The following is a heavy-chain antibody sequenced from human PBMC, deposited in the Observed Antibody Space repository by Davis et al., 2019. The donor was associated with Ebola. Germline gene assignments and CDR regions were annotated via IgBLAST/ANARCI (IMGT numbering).Heavy chain of an antibody. CDR1: GYTFTGYY. CDR3: ARDGLPAVELYYFDY. D-gene: IGHD2-2*01. Sequence: GESLKVSCKASGYTFTGYYMHWVRQAPGQGLEWMGWISAYNGNTNYAQKLQGRVTMTTDTSTSTAYMELRSLRSDDTAVYYCARDGLPAVELYYFDYWGQGTLVTVSS. V-gene: IGHV1-18*04. J-gene: IGHJ4*02. CDR2: ISAYNGNT.